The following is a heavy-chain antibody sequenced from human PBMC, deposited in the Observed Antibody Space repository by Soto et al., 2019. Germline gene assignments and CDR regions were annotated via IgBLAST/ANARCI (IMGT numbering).Heavy chain of an antibody. CDR1: GYTFTSYG. J-gene: IGHJ6*02. D-gene: IGHD3-10*01. CDR3: ARMITMVRGVYYYGMDV. Sequence: GASVKVSCKASGYTFTSYGISWVRQAPGQGLEWMGWISAYNGNTNYAQKLQGRVTMTTDTSTSTAYMELRSLRSDDTAVYYCARMITMVRGVYYYGMDVWGQGTKVTVSS. CDR2: ISAYNGNT. V-gene: IGHV1-18*01.